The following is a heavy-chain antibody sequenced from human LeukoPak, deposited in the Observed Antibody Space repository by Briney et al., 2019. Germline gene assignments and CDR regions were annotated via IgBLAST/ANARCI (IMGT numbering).Heavy chain of an antibody. Sequence: ASVKVSCKVSGNTLDELSMHWVRQAPGKGLAWMGSFDPEDDDTTYAQKFQPRLSMTEDTSTGTAYMELTGLTSEDTAMYYCATGPEAKSLYFDSWGQGTLVTVSS. V-gene: IGHV1-24*01. D-gene: IGHD1-14*01. CDR1: GNTLDELS. J-gene: IGHJ4*02. CDR2: FDPEDDDT. CDR3: ATGPEAKSLYFDS.